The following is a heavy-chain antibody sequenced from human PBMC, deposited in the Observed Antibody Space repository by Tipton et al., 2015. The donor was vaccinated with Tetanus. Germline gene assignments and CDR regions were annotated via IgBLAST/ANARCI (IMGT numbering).Heavy chain of an antibody. V-gene: IGHV4-39*02. CDR1: RGSISSSNYY. CDR3: ARDVWKYTYGYGYFDF. D-gene: IGHD5-18*01. Sequence: TLSLTCTVSRGSISSSNYYWGWIRQPPGKGLEWIGSIYYSGSTYYNPSLKSRVTISVDTSKNQFSLKLSSVTAADTAVYYCARDVWKYTYGYGYFDFWGQGALVIVSS. J-gene: IGHJ4*02. CDR2: IYYSGST.